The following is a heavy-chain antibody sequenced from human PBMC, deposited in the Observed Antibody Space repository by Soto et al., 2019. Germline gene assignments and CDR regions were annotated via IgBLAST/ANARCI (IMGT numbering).Heavy chain of an antibody. D-gene: IGHD4-17*01. V-gene: IGHV1-69*13. Sequence: SVKVSCKASGGTFSSYAISWVRQAPGQGLEWMGGIIPIFGTANYAQKFQGRITITADESTSTAYMELSSLRSEDTAVYYCARARNHMTTLYYYGMDVWGQGTTVTVSS. CDR2: IIPIFGTA. J-gene: IGHJ6*02. CDR1: GGTFSSYA. CDR3: ARARNHMTTLYYYGMDV.